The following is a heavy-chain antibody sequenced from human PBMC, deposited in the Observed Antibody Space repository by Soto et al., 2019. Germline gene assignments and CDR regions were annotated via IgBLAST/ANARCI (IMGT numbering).Heavy chain of an antibody. CDR3: AKDESGTTVY. J-gene: IGHJ4*02. Sequence: GSLILSCAASGFTFSSYAMSWFRQAPGKGLEWVSAISGSGGSTYYADSVKGRFTISRDNSKNTLYLQMNSLRAEDTAVYYCAKDESGTTVYWGQGTLVTVSS. CDR2: ISGSGGST. CDR1: GFTFSSYA. V-gene: IGHV3-23*01. D-gene: IGHD1-26*01.